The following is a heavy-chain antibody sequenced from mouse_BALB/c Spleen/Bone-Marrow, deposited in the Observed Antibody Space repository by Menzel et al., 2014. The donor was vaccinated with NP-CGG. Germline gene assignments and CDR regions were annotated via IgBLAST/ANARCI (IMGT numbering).Heavy chain of an antibody. D-gene: IGHD1-3*01. Sequence: DVHLVESGGGLVQPGGSLRLSCATSGFAFTDYYMNWVRQPPGKALEWLGFIRNKANGYATEYSASVKGRFTISRDNSQSILYLQMNTLRAEDSANYYCARDKGSVFFDYWGQGTTLTVSS. CDR3: ARDKGSVFFDY. J-gene: IGHJ2*01. CDR1: GFAFTDYY. V-gene: IGHV7-3*02. CDR2: IRNKANGYAT.